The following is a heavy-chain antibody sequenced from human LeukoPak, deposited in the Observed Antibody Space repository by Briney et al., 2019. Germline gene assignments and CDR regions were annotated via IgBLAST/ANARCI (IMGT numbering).Heavy chain of an antibody. CDR3: ARLISHGSGSDAFDI. D-gene: IGHD3-10*01. CDR2: IYYSGSI. V-gene: IGHV4-59*08. J-gene: IGHJ3*02. Sequence: PSETLSLTCTVSSGSISSYYWSWIRQPPGKGLEWIGYIYYSGSIDYNPSLKSRVTISVDTSKNQFSLKLSSVTAADTAVYYCARLISHGSGSDAFDIWGQGTMVTVSS. CDR1: SGSISSYY.